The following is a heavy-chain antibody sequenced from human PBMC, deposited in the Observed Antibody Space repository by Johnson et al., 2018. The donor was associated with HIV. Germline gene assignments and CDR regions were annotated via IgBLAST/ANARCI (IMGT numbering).Heavy chain of an antibody. Sequence: VQLVESGGGVVQPGRSLGLSCAASGFTFSTYAMHWVRQAPGKGLERVAVISYDGSHKYYADSVKGRFTISRDNSKNTLYLQRNSLRAEDTAVYYCAREGGAVASRGFDIWGQGTMVTVSS. CDR1: GFTFSTYA. J-gene: IGHJ3*02. CDR2: ISYDGSHK. D-gene: IGHD6-19*01. V-gene: IGHV3-30-3*01. CDR3: AREGGAVASRGFDI.